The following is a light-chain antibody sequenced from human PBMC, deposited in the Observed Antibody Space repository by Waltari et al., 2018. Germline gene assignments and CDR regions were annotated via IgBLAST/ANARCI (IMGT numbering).Light chain of an antibody. J-gene: IGLJ1*01. CDR3: AAWDGSLNAYV. CDR1: SSNIGSNY. Sequence: QSVLTQPPSASGTPGQRVTISCSGSSSNIGSNYVNWYQQSPGTAPKLLIYPISRRPLWVPDRFSGSKSGTSASLAISGLQSEDEADYYCAAWDGSLNAYVFGAGTKVTVL. CDR2: PIS. V-gene: IGLV1-44*01.